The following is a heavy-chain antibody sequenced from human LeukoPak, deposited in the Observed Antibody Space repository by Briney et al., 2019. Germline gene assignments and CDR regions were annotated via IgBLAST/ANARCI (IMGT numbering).Heavy chain of an antibody. CDR2: ISYDGSNK. CDR3: ARDRGRPWGNWFDP. CDR1: GFTFSSYA. J-gene: IGHJ5*02. V-gene: IGHV3-30-3*01. D-gene: IGHD3-16*01. Sequence: PGGSLRLSCAASGFTFSSYAMHWVRQAPGKGLEWVAVISYDGSNKYYADSVKGRFTISRDNSKNTLYLQMNSLRAEDTAVYYCARDRGRPWGNWFDPWGQGTLVTVSS.